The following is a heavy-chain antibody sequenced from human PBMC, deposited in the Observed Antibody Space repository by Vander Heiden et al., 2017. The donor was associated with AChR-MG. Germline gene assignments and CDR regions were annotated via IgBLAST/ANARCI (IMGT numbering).Heavy chain of an antibody. D-gene: IGHD3-22*01. CDR2: ISGSGGST. CDR1: GFTFSSYA. V-gene: IGHV3-23*01. Sequence: EVQLLESGGGLVQPGGSLRLSCAASGFTFSSYAMSWVRQAPGKGREWVSAISGSGGSTYYADSVKGRFTISRDNSKNTLYLQMNSLRAEDTAVYYCANPSSDSSGYYYDYWGQGTLVTVSS. CDR3: ANPSSDSSGYYYDY. J-gene: IGHJ4*02.